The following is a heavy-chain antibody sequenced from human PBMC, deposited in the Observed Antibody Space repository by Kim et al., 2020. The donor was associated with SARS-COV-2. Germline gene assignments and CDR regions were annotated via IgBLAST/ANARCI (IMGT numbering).Heavy chain of an antibody. CDR1: GGSISSYY. CDR2: IYYSGST. Sequence: SETLYLTCTVSGGSISSYYWSWIRQPPGKGLEWIGYIYYSGSTNYNPSLKSRVTISVDTSKNQFSLKLSSVTAADTAVYYCARGWGYYYDSSGDLWGRGTLVTVSS. V-gene: IGHV4-59*13. J-gene: IGHJ2*01. D-gene: IGHD3-22*01. CDR3: ARGWGYYYDSSGDL.